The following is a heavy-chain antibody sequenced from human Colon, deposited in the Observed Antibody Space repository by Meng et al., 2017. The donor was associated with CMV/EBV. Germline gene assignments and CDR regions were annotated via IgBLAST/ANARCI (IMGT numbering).Heavy chain of an antibody. CDR1: GASITSYY. Sequence: QVQLREAGPGLVKPSETLSLTVTVSGASITSYYWSWIRQPAGKGLEWIGRVYISGNTNYNPSLKSRVTMSIDTSKNQLSLNIRSVTAADTAVYYCARDSNLSGLAYWGQGTLVTVSS. CDR3: ARDSNLSGLAY. D-gene: IGHD3-10*01. J-gene: IGHJ4*02. V-gene: IGHV4-4*07. CDR2: VYISGNT.